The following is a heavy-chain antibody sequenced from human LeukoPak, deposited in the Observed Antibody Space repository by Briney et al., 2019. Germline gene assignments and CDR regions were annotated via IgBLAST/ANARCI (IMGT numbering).Heavy chain of an antibody. J-gene: IGHJ5*02. Sequence: GESLKISCKGSGYSFTSYWIGWVRQMPGKGLEWMGIIYPGDSDTRYSPSFQGQVTNSADKSISTAYLQWSSLKASDTAMYYCARQVRLYCSGGSCYRNWFDPWGQGTLVTVSS. CDR3: ARQVRLYCSGGSCYRNWFDP. D-gene: IGHD2-15*01. V-gene: IGHV5-51*01. CDR2: IYPGDSDT. CDR1: GYSFTSYW.